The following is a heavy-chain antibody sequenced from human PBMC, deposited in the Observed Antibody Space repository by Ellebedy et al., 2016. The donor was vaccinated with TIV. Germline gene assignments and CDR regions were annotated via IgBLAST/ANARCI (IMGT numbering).Heavy chain of an antibody. CDR2: IYYSGST. V-gene: IGHV4-39*07. D-gene: IGHD2-8*01. CDR1: GGSISSSSYY. Sequence: MPSETLSLTCTVSGGSISSSSYYWGWIRQPPGKGLEWIGSIYYSGSTYYNPSLKSRVTISVDTSKNQFSLKLSSVTAADTAVYYCARDASYCTNGVCYPLLDPWGQGTLVTVSS. J-gene: IGHJ5*02. CDR3: ARDASYCTNGVCYPLLDP.